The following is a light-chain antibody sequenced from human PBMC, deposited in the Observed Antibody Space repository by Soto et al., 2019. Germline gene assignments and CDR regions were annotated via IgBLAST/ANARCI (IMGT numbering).Light chain of an antibody. J-gene: IGKJ1*01. CDR3: QQYGSSAWT. Sequence: EIVLTQSPGTLSLSPGERATLSCRASQSVSSSYLAWYQQKPGQAPRLLIYGASSRATGIPDRFSGSGSGTDSTLNISRLEPEDFAVYYCQQYGSSAWTFGQGTKVEIK. CDR1: QSVSSSY. CDR2: GAS. V-gene: IGKV3-20*01.